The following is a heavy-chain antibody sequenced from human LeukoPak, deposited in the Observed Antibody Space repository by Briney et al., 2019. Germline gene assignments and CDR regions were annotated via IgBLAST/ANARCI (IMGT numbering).Heavy chain of an antibody. D-gene: IGHD4-17*01. CDR3: ARDSDYAFDF. CDR2: ILYDGSQK. CDR1: GFTFSSFG. Sequence: PGRSLRLSCAASGFTFSSFGMHWVRQAPGKGLEWMAVILYDGSQKHYADPVKGRFIISRDNSKNTLYLQVNSLRDEDTAVYYCARDSDYAFDFWGQGALVTVSS. J-gene: IGHJ4*02. V-gene: IGHV3-30*03.